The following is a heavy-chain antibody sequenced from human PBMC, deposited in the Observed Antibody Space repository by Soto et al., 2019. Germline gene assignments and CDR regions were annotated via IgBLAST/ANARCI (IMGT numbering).Heavy chain of an antibody. CDR2: ISSSSSYI. D-gene: IGHD1-26*01. Sequence: GGSLRLSCAASGFTFSSYSMNWVRQAPGKGLEWVSSISSSSSYIYYADSVKGRFTISRDNAKNSLYLQMNSLRAEDTAVYYCARSRSSGKMAWFDPWGQGTLVTVSS. V-gene: IGHV3-21*01. CDR1: GFTFSSYS. CDR3: ARSRSSGKMAWFDP. J-gene: IGHJ5*02.